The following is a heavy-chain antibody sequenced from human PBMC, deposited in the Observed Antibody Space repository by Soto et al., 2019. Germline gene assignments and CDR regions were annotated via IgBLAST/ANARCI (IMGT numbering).Heavy chain of an antibody. Sequence: QLQLQESGPGLVKPSETLSLTCTVSGGSISSSSYYWGWIRQPPGKGLEWIGSIYYSGSTYYNPSHKRRVTTSVDTSKNQFSLQLSSVTASATSVYYCARHPHRICGDYESKEDWYFDLWGRGTLVAFSS. CDR1: GGSISSSSYY. CDR3: ARHPHRICGDYESKEDWYFDL. D-gene: IGHD4-17*01. J-gene: IGHJ2*01. V-gene: IGHV4-39*01. CDR2: IYYSGST.